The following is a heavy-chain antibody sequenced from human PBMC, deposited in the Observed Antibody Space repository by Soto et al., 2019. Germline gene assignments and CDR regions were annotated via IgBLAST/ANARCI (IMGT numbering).Heavy chain of an antibody. CDR2: ILVDGRT. CDR3: AKATATGGGAFDI. J-gene: IGHJ3*02. CDR1: EFICGSYD. V-gene: IGHV3-23*01. D-gene: IGHD2-8*02. Sequence: LRLSCAASEFICGSYDMSWVRQAPGKGLEWVSTILVDGRTFYVDSVKGRFTISRDSSQNTVYLQMNSLTAGDTALYYCAKATATGGGAFDICGQGTKVTV.